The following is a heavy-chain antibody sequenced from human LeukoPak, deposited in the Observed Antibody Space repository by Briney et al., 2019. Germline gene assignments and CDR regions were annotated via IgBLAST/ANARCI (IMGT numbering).Heavy chain of an antibody. CDR3: AKAERTVNVFDS. Sequence: SETLSLTCSVSDGSMISYHWSWIRQPAGKGLEWIGRIYTTGSTDYNPSLMSRVTMSVDTSKNQFSLKLRSVTAADTAVYYCAKAERTVNVFDSWGQGTIVTVSS. V-gene: IGHV4-4*07. CDR1: DGSMISYH. CDR2: IYTTGST. D-gene: IGHD3-10*02. J-gene: IGHJ3*01.